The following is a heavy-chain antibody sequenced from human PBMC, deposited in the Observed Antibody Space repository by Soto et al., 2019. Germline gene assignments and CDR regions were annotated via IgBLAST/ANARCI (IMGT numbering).Heavy chain of an antibody. D-gene: IGHD6-13*01. V-gene: IGHV4-34*01. Sequence: SETLSLTCAVXGGSFSGYYWSWIRQPPGKGLEWIGEINHSGSTNYNPSLKSRVTISVDTSKNQFSLKLSSVTAADTAVYYCARRGSSSWYWFDPWGQGTLVTVSS. CDR2: INHSGST. J-gene: IGHJ5*02. CDR1: GGSFSGYY. CDR3: ARRGSSSWYWFDP.